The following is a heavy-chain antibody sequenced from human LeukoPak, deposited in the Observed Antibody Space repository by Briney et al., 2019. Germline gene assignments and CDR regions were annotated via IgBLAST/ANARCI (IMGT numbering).Heavy chain of an antibody. CDR3: ARHLLEMATITAFDY. CDR2: IYYTGST. CDR1: GGSISSSNYY. D-gene: IGHD5-12*01. V-gene: IGHV4-39*01. J-gene: IGHJ4*02. Sequence: SETLSLTCTVSGGSISSSNYYWGWIRQPPGKGLEWIGSIYYTGSTYYKPSLRSRVTISVDTSKKQFSLKLNSVTAADTAVYYCARHLLEMATITAFDYWGQGTLVTVSS.